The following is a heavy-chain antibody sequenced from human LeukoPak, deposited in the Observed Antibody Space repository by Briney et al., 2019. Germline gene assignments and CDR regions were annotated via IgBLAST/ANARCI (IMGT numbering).Heavy chain of an antibody. CDR1: GDSTSSSNCY. Sequence: SETLSLTCTVSGDSTSSSNCYWGWIRQPPGKGLEWIGSIYFSGGTYYNASLKSRVTISVDTSKNQFSLKLSSVTAADTAVYYCARLRFDPWGQGTLVTVSS. CDR2: IYFSGGT. J-gene: IGHJ5*02. V-gene: IGHV4-39*07. CDR3: ARLRFDP.